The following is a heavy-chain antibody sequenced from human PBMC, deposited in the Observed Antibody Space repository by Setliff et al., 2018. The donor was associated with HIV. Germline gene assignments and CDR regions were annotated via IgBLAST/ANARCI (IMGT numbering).Heavy chain of an antibody. CDR1: GDTFSNSV. CDR3: ASGSGYCRNGFCYIGVHKNPDKYYFDY. V-gene: IGHV1-69*05. D-gene: IGHD2-8*01. CDR2: SIPLFGIV. Sequence: SVKVSCKASGDTFSNSVLTWVRQAPGQGLEWMGGSIPLFGIVTYAQRFQGRVTITTDGLMTTAYMELTSLRSEDTAVYYCASGSGYCRNGFCYIGVHKNPDKYYFDYWGQGTLVTVSS. J-gene: IGHJ4*02.